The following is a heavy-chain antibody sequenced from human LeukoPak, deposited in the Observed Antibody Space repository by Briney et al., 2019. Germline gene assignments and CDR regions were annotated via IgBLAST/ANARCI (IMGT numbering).Heavy chain of an antibody. D-gene: IGHD5-18*01. J-gene: IGHJ5*02. V-gene: IGHV1-2*02. CDR1: GYTFNGYY. CDR2: INPNSGGT. Sequence: ASVKVSCKTSGYTFNGYYIHWVRQAPGQGLEWMGWINPNSGGTNYAQNFQGRVTKTRDTTINTAYMELGRLRSDDTAVYYCARSPGLDTAVVNRPWGQGTLITVSS. CDR3: ARSPGLDTAVVNRP.